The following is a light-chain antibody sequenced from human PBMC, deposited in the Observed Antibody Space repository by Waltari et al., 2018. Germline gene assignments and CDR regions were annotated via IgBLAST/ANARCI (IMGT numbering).Light chain of an antibody. CDR2: GAS. Sequence: EIELTQSPGTLSLSPGEGATLSCRASQSVSSTYLAWYQKQPGQPPRLLVYGASSRATGIPDRFSGSGSGTDFTLTISRLEPEDFAVYYCQQCDSSPWTFGQGTKVEIK. CDR1: QSVSSTY. J-gene: IGKJ1*01. V-gene: IGKV3-20*01. CDR3: QQCDSSPWT.